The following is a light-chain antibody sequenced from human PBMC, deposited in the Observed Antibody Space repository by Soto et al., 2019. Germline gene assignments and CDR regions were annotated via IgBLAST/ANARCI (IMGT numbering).Light chain of an antibody. CDR2: HNS. CDR1: SSNIGAGYD. CDR3: QSYDSSRSGSRV. Sequence: QSVLTQPPSVSGAPGQRVTISCTGSSSNIGAGYDVHWYQQLPGTAPKLLIDHNSNRPSGVPDRFSGSKSGTSASLAITGLQAEDEADYYCQSYDSSRSGSRVFGTGTKLTVL. J-gene: IGLJ1*01. V-gene: IGLV1-40*01.